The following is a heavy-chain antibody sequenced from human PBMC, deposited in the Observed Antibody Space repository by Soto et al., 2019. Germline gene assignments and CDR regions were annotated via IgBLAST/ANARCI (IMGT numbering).Heavy chain of an antibody. CDR2: IYTSGST. CDR3: ARESGRHSRWFDTRRWFDP. J-gene: IGHJ5*02. CDR1: GGSISSYY. D-gene: IGHD6-13*01. Sequence: SETLSLTCTVSGGSISSYYWSWIRQPAGKGLEWIGRIYTSGSTNYNPSLKSRVTMSVDTSKNQFSLKLSSVTAADTAVYYCARESGRHSRWFDTRRWFDPWGQGTLVTVSS. V-gene: IGHV4-4*07.